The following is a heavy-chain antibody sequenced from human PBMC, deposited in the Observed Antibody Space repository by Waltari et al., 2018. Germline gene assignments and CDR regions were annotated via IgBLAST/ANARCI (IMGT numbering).Heavy chain of an antibody. CDR1: DTSVTTTNYF. D-gene: IGHD6-13*01. V-gene: IGHV4-39*01. Sequence: QLHLQLSGPGLVKPSETLALTCAVSDTSVTTTNYFWGWIGQPPGKGLEWIGRIYFTGSTEYSPSLKSRVTIAIDTSTDQFSLNLRSVTAADTAVYYCARGIWQQLAHFDSWGQGTLVTVSS. CDR3: ARGIWQQLAHFDS. CDR2: IYFTGST. J-gene: IGHJ4*02.